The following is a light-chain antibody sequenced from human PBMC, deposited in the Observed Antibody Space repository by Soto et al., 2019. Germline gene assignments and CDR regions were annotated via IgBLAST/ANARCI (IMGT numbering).Light chain of an antibody. CDR2: DAS. V-gene: IGKV1-5*01. CDR1: QSIYSW. CDR3: QHYNSHLMYT. J-gene: IGKJ2*01. Sequence: DIQMTLSPSTLSASVGDRVTISCRASQSIYSWLAWYQQKPGQAPKLLIHDASSLEGGVPSRFRGSGSGTEFTLTISSLQPDDFATYYCQHYNSHLMYTFGQGTKLEIK.